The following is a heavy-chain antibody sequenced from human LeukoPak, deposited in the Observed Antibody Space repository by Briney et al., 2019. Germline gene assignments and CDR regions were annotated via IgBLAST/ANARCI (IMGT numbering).Heavy chain of an antibody. CDR2: ISPYSGNT. V-gene: IGHV1-18*01. D-gene: IGHD6-13*01. J-gene: IGHJ4*02. CDR1: GYTFHNYG. CDR3: ARTSGVSAAGSPYYFDY. Sequence: ASVKVSCKASGYTFHNYGISWVRQAPGQGLEWMGWISPYSGNTDYTERLQGRVTMTTDTSTTTASMELRSLRSDDTAVYYCARTSGVSAAGSPYYFDYWGQGTLVTVSS.